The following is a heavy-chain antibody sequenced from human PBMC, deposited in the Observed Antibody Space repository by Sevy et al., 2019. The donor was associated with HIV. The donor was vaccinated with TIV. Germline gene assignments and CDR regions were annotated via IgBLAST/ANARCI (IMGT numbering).Heavy chain of an antibody. CDR2: ISYDGSNK. D-gene: IGHD3-22*01. CDR1: GFTFSSYA. CDR3: ARDQAPNQGIVVVITTPGDY. Sequence: GGSLRLSCAASGFTFSSYAMYWVRQAPGKGLEWVAVISYDGSNKYYADSVKGRFTISRDNSKNTLYLQMNSLRAEDTAVYYCARDQAPNQGIVVVITTPGDYWGQGTLVTVSS. V-gene: IGHV3-30-3*01. J-gene: IGHJ4*02.